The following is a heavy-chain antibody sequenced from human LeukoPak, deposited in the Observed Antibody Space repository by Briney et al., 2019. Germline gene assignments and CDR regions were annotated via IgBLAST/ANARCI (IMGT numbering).Heavy chain of an antibody. V-gene: IGHV4-59*08. J-gene: IGHJ4*02. CDR3: ARADYSAARYLDY. CDR1: GGSISSYS. CDR2: IYYSGST. D-gene: IGHD2-21*01. Sequence: PSETLSLTCTVSGGSISSYSWSWIRQPPGKGLEWIGYIYYSGSTNYNPSLKSRVTISVDTSKSQFSLKLSSVTAADTAVYFCARADYSAARYLDYWGQGTLVTVSS.